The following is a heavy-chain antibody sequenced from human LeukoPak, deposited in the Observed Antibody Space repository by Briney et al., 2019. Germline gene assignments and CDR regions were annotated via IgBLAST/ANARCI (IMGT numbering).Heavy chain of an antibody. CDR2: IYYSGST. V-gene: IGHV4-30-4*08. D-gene: IGHD1-26*01. J-gene: IGHJ4*02. Sequence: SETLSLTCTVSGGSINSGDYYWSRIRQPPGKGLEWIGYIYYSGSTYYNPSLKSRVTISVDTSKNQFSLKLSSVTAADTAVYYCARDSGSYCFNWGQGTLVTVSS. CDR1: GGSINSGDYY. CDR3: ARDSGSYCFN.